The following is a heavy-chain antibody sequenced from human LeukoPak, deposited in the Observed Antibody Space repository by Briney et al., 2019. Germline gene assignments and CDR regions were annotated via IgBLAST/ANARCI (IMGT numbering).Heavy chain of an antibody. Sequence: ASVKVSCKASGYTFSSYGISWLRQAPAQGLEWMGWISAYNGNTNYAQMVQGRVTITTDTSTSTAYMEVRSLRSDDTAMYYCARDVGDIVTVPSAISVPWGQGTLVTVSS. CDR2: ISAYNGNT. CDR3: ARDVGDIVTVPSAISVP. CDR1: GYTFSSYG. J-gene: IGHJ5*02. V-gene: IGHV1-18*01. D-gene: IGHD2-2*01.